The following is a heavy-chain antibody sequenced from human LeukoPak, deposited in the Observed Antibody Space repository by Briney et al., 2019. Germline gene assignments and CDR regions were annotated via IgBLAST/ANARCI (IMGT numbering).Heavy chain of an antibody. Sequence: SETLSLTCTVSGGSIRSYDWSWIRQPPGKGLEWIGYIYYSGSTDYNPSLKSRVTISVDMSKNQFSLKLTSATAADTAVYYCARGSAYYYYWGQGTLVSVSS. D-gene: IGHD4/OR15-4a*01. J-gene: IGHJ4*02. CDR2: IYYSGST. CDR3: ARGSAYYYY. CDR1: GGSIRSYD. V-gene: IGHV4-59*08.